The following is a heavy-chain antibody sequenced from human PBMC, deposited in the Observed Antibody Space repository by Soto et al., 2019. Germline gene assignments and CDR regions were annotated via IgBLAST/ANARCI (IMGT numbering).Heavy chain of an antibody. Sequence: EVQLVESGGGLVQPGGSLRLSCAASGFTFSSYAMHWVRQAPGKGLEYVSAISSNGGSTYYANSVKGRFTISRDNSKNTLYLQMGSLRAEDIAVYYCARDFDGSAVLCYYYYYMDVWGKGTTVTVS. CDR2: ISSNGGST. CDR3: ARDFDGSAVLCYYYYYMDV. D-gene: IGHD3-9*01. J-gene: IGHJ6*03. CDR1: GFTFSSYA. V-gene: IGHV3-64*01.